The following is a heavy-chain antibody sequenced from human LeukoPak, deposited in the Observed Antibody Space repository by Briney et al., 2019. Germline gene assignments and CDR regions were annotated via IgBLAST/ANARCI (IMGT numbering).Heavy chain of an antibody. V-gene: IGHV3-21*01. CDR3: ARDPPVKAEPGFDY. CDR2: IGSSSSYI. Sequence: PGGSLRLSCAASGFTFSSYSMNWVRQAPGKGLEWVSSIGSSSSYIYYADSVKGRFTISRDTAKNSLYLQMHSLRAEGTAVYYCARDPPVKAEPGFDYWGQGTLVTVSS. J-gene: IGHJ4*02. CDR1: GFTFSSYS. D-gene: IGHD4-17*01.